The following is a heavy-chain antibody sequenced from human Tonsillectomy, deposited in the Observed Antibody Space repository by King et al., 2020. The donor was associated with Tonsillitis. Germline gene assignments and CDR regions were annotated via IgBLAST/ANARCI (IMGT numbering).Heavy chain of an antibody. Sequence: QLQESGPGLVKPSQTLSLTCNVSGGSISSGSYYWSWIRQPAGKGLEWIGRIYTSGSTNYNPSLKSRVTISLATSKNQFSLKLSPVTAADTAVYYCARETSYDFWSGYPNWFDPWGQGTLVTVSS. J-gene: IGHJ5*02. CDR1: GGSISSGSYY. D-gene: IGHD3-3*01. CDR3: ARETSYDFWSGYPNWFDP. CDR2: IYTSGST. V-gene: IGHV4-61*02.